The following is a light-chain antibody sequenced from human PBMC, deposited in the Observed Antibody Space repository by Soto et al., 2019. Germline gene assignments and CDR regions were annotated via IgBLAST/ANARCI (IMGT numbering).Light chain of an antibody. V-gene: IGKV3-11*01. J-gene: IGKJ1*01. CDR2: DAS. Sequence: EIVLTQSPATLSLSPGERATLSCRASQSVGGYLAWYQQRPGQAPRVLIYDASNRATGIPVRFSGSGSGTDFTLTISSLEPEDFAVYYCQQTSSTPTFGQGTKLE. CDR3: QQTSSTPT. CDR1: QSVGGY.